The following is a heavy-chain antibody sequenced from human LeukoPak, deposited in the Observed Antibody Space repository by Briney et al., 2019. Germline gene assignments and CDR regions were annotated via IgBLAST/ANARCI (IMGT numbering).Heavy chain of an antibody. J-gene: IGHJ4*02. CDR3: TSFEY. V-gene: IGHV3-33*01. CDR2: IWYDGSNK. CDR1: GFTFSSRS. Sequence: GGSLRLSCVASGFTFSSRSMHWVRQAPGKGLEWVAVIWYDGSNKYYADSVKGRFTISRDNSKNTLYLEMSSLRAEDTAVYYCTSFEYWGQGTLVTVSS.